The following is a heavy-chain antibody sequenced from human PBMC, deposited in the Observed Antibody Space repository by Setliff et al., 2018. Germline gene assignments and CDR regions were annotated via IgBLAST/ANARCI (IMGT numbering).Heavy chain of an antibody. V-gene: IGHV3-48*03. D-gene: IGHD1-1*01. J-gene: IGHJ4*02. CDR1: GFPFSSYE. Sequence: GGSLRLSCTASGFPFSSYEMNWVRQTPGEGLEWVSYISDSGDVIYDADSVKGRFTISRDNAKNSVYLQMNSLRADDTAVYYCARERNHGFDFWGQGTLVTVSS. CDR3: ARERNHGFDF. CDR2: ISDSGDVI.